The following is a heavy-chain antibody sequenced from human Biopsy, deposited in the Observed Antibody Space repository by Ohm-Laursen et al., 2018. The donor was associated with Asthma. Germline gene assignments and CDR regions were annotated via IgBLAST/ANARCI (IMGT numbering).Heavy chain of an antibody. Sequence: GSLRLSCAASGFSFSDYYMTWMRQAPGKGLEWVSSISSSGSTTYPAESVKGRFTISRDNAQKSLFLQMGSLRAGDTAIYYCARVFESSEWGPFYHFGLDVWGQGTTVAVSS. V-gene: IGHV3-11*01. J-gene: IGHJ6*02. CDR3: ARVFESSEWGPFYHFGLDV. CDR2: ISSSGSTT. CDR1: GFSFSDYY. D-gene: IGHD6-25*01.